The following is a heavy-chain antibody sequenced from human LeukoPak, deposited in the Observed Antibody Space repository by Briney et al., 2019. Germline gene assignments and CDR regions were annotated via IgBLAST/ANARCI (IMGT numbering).Heavy chain of an antibody. CDR3: ARDQEQWLVGSAFDI. Sequence: GGSLRLSCAASGFTFSSYAMSWVRQAPGKGLEWVSAISGSGGSTYYADSVKGRFTISRDNSKNSLYLQMNSLRAEDTAVYYCARDQEQWLVGSAFDIWGQGTMVTVSS. V-gene: IGHV3-23*01. D-gene: IGHD6-19*01. J-gene: IGHJ3*02. CDR2: ISGSGGST. CDR1: GFTFSSYA.